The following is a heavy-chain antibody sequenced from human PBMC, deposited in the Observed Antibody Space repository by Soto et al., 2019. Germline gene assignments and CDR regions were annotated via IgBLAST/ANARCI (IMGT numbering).Heavy chain of an antibody. V-gene: IGHV3-7*01. Sequence: EVRLVESGGGLVQPGGSLRLSCAASGFTFSSYWMSWVRQGPGKGLEWVANIKQDGSEKYFVDSVNGRFSISGDNAKNSLFLQMNSLRAEDTAVYYCARDYDRTLDFDYWGQGTLVTVSS. J-gene: IGHJ4*02. CDR2: IKQDGSEK. D-gene: IGHD3-16*01. CDR1: GFTFSSYW. CDR3: ARDYDRTLDFDY.